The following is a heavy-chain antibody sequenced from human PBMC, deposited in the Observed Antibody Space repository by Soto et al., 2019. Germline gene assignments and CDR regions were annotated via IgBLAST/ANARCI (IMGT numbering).Heavy chain of an antibody. CDR1: GGSMRRSSYY. D-gene: IGHD3-10*01. CDR2: ISYSGMP. J-gene: IGHJ5*02. V-gene: IGHV4-39*01. CDR3: TRAERFPRSWFDP. Sequence: KSSETLSLTCTVSGGSMRRSSYYWGWIRQTPGTGLEWIASISYSGMPYYRHSLKGRVAISLDTSNNQFSLKMTSVTAADTAMYFCTRAERFPRSWFDPWGQGTQVTVSS.